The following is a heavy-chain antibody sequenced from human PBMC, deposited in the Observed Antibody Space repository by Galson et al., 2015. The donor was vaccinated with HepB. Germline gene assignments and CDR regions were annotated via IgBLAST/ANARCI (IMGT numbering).Heavy chain of an antibody. V-gene: IGHV3-23*01. D-gene: IGHD3-16*02. CDR3: AKSPWDTDDYVWGSYRYAPGFDY. CDR1: GFTFSSYA. Sequence: SLRLSCAASGFTFSSYAMSWVRQAPGKGLEWVSAISGSGGSTYYADSVKGRFTISRDNSKNTLYLQMNSLRAEDTAVYYCAKSPWDTDDYVWGSYRYAPGFDYWGQGTLVTVSS. J-gene: IGHJ4*02. CDR2: ISGSGGST.